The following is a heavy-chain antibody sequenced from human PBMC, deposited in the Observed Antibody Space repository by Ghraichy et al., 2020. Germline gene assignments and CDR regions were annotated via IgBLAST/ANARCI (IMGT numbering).Heavy chain of an antibody. D-gene: IGHD5-12*01. CDR2: ISAYNGNT. CDR1: GYTFTSYG. Sequence: ASAKVSCKASGYTFTSYGISWVRQAPGQGLEWMGWISAYNGNTNYAQKLQGRVTMTTDTSTSTAYMELRSLRSDDTAVYYCARNSGYDRYWYFDLWGRGTLVTVSS. CDR3: ARNSGYDRYWYFDL. J-gene: IGHJ2*01. V-gene: IGHV1-18*04.